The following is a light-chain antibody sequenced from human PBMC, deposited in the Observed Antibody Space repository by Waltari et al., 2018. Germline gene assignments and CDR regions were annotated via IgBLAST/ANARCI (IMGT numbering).Light chain of an antibody. J-gene: IGLJ2*01. CDR2: EVI. CDR3: CSYAGSVV. Sequence: QSALTQPASVSGSPGQSITISCTGSSRDIGSYNFVSWYQHHPGKAPKLVIYEVINRPSGVSNRFSGSKSGNTASLTISGLQAEDEADYYCCSYAGSVVFGGGTKLTVL. V-gene: IGLV2-23*02. CDR1: SRDIGSYNF.